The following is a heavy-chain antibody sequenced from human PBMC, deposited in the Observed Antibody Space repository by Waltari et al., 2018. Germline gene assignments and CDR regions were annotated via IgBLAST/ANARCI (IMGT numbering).Heavy chain of an antibody. V-gene: IGHV3-7*01. Sequence: EVQLVESGGGLVQPGGSLRLSCAASGFSFNNYWMDWVRQAPGEGLEGVANIKQDGIESHHVDSVRGRFTISRDNAQDLLYLQMNSLRAEDTAVYYCSVSLNSWGQGTLVTVSS. CDR1: GFSFNNYW. J-gene: IGHJ4*02. CDR2: IKQDGIES. CDR3: SVSLNS.